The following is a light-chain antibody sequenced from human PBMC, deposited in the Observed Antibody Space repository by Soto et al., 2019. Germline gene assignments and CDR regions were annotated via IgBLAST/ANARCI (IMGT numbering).Light chain of an antibody. CDR3: QSYNANNQV. CDR1: SGSIASNS. V-gene: IGLV6-57*03. J-gene: IGLJ2*01. CDR2: DNN. Sequence: NFMLTQPHSVSEPPGKTVTISCTRSSGSIASNSVQWYQQRPGSAPTTVIYDNNQRPSGVPDRFSGSIDRSSNSASLTISGLRTDDEADYYCQSYNANNQVFGGGTQLTVL.